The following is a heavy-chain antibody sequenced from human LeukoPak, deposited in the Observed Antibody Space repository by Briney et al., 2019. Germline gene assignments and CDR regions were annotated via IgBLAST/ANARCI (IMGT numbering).Heavy chain of an antibody. CDR1: GGSFSGYY. D-gene: IGHD2-2*01. V-gene: IGHV3-23*01. Sequence: ETLSLTCAVYGGSFSGYYWSWIRQAPGKGLEWVSGISGSGGSTYYADSVKGRFIISRDNSKNTLYLRMYSLRAEDTALYYCAKDSPVLVGLFDYWGQGTLVTVSS. J-gene: IGHJ4*02. CDR2: ISGSGGST. CDR3: AKDSPVLVGLFDY.